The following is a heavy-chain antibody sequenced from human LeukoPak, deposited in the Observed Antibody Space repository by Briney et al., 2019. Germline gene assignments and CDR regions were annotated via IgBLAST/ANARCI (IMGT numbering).Heavy chain of an antibody. CDR1: GGTFSNYA. CDR2: IIPILGTT. V-gene: IGHV1-69*04. J-gene: IGHJ4*02. D-gene: IGHD6-19*01. CDR3: ARDSGYSSGWYGAY. Sequence: ASVKVSCKASGGTFSNYALSWVRQAPGQGLGWMGRIIPILGTTNYAEKFQGRVTFTADKSTNTAYMDLSSLGSEDAAVYYCARDSGYSSGWYGAYWGQGTLVTVSS.